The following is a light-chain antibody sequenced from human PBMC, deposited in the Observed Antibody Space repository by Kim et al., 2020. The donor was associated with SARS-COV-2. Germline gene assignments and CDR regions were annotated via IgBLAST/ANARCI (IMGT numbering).Light chain of an antibody. J-gene: IGKJ1*01. V-gene: IGKV3-20*01. CDR2: GTI. Sequence: SPGERVTLSCRASQTIDMNFLAWYQQKPGQAPRLLIYGTITRATGIPDRFRGRGSGTDFTLTISRLEPEDFAIDYCQQYETSSWTFGQGTKVDIK. CDR3: QQYETSSWT. CDR1: QTIDMNF.